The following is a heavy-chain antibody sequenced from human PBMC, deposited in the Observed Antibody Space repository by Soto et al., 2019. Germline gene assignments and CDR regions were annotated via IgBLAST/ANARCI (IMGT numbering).Heavy chain of an antibody. V-gene: IGHV3-48*01. CDR3: ARGSVTTGGGYYYYMDV. Sequence: EVQLVESGGGLVQPGGSLRLSCAASGFTFSSYSMNWVRQAPGKGLEWVSYISSSSSTIYYADSVKGRFTISRDNAKNSLYLQMNSLRAEDTAVYYCARGSVTTGGGYYYYMDVWGKGTTVTVSS. CDR1: GFTFSSYS. J-gene: IGHJ6*03. CDR2: ISSSSSTI. D-gene: IGHD4-17*01.